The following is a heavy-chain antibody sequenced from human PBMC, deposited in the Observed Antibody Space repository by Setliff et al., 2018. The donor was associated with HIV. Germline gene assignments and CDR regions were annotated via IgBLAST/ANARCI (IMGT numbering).Heavy chain of an antibody. V-gene: IGHV3-49*04. CDR2: IRSKAYGGTT. Sequence: GGSLRLSCTASGFTFGDYAMSWVRQAPGKGLEWVGFIRSKAYGGTTEYAASVKGRFTISRDDSKNTLYLQMNSLKTEDTAVYYCSSSGYSGYDFFDYWGQGTLVTVSS. J-gene: IGHJ4*02. CDR3: SSSGYSGYDFFDY. CDR1: GFTFGDYA. D-gene: IGHD5-12*01.